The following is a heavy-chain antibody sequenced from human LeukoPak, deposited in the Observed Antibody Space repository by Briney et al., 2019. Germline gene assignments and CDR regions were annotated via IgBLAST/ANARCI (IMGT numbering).Heavy chain of an antibody. V-gene: IGHV3-53*01. D-gene: IGHD3-10*01. CDR3: AREAVEDYGSGSYSLDY. CDR1: GFTVSSGY. CDR2: IYSGGST. Sequence: PGGSLRLSCAASGFTVSSGYMSWVRQAPGKGLEWVSLIYSGGSTYYADSVKGRFTISRDNSKNTLYLQMNSLRAEDTAVYYCAREAVEDYGSGSYSLDYWGQGTLVTVSS. J-gene: IGHJ4*02.